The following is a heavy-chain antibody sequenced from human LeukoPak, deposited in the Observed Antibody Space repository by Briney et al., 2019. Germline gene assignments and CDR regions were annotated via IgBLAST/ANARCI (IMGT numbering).Heavy chain of an antibody. J-gene: IGHJ5*02. CDR2: ISGSGGST. D-gene: IGHD6-19*01. CDR3: ARGGAVAGPDGGATYNWFDP. Sequence: GGSLRLSCAASGFTFSSYAMSWVRQAPGKGLEWVSAISGSGGSTYYADSVKGRFTISRDNSKNTLYLQMNSLRAEDTAVYYCARGGAVAGPDGGATYNWFDPWGQGTLVTVSS. CDR1: GFTFSSYA. V-gene: IGHV3-23*01.